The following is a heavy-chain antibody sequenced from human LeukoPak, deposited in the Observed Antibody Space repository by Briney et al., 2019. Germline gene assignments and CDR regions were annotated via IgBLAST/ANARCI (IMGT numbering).Heavy chain of an antibody. CDR3: ARDTRPFGAARPLGY. Sequence: GASVKVSCKPSGYTFTSYGISWVRQAPGQGLEWMGWISAYNGHPNYAQKLQGRVTLTTDTSTSTAYMELRSLRSDDTAVYYCARDTRPFGAARPLGYWGQGTLVTVSS. J-gene: IGHJ4*02. CDR1: GYTFTSYG. D-gene: IGHD6-6*01. V-gene: IGHV1-18*01. CDR2: ISAYNGHP.